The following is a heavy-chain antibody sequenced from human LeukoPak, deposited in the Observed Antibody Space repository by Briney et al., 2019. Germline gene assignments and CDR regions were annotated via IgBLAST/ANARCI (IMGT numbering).Heavy chain of an antibody. Sequence: GGSLRLSCAASGFTFSSYAMHWVRQAPGKGLEWVAVISYDGSNKYYADSVKGRFTISRDNSKNTLYLQMNSLRAEGTAVYYCARDSIYSSSSIGAFDIWGQGTMVTVSS. V-gene: IGHV3-30*04. CDR2: ISYDGSNK. J-gene: IGHJ3*02. CDR1: GFTFSSYA. CDR3: ARDSIYSSSSIGAFDI. D-gene: IGHD6-6*01.